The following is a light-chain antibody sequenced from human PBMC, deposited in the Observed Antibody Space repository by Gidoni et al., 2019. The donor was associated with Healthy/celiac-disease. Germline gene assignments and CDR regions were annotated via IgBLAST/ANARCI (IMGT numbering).Light chain of an antibody. CDR2: DAS. V-gene: IGKV3-11*01. CDR1: QRVSSY. CDR3: QQRSNSPRT. J-gene: IGKJ1*01. Sequence: DIVLTQPAATLSLSPGERASLSCRASQRVSSYLAWYQQTPGQPPRLLIYDASNRATGIPARFSGSGSGTDFTLTISSLEPEDFAVYYCQQRSNSPRTFXXXTKVEIK.